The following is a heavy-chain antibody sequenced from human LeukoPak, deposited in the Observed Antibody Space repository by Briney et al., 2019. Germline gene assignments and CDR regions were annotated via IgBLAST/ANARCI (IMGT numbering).Heavy chain of an antibody. J-gene: IGHJ5*02. V-gene: IGHV4-59*01. CDR3: ARGGGGYYAFSWFDP. CDR1: GGSINNFY. Sequence: MSSETLSVTCTVSGGSINNFYCSWVRQPPGKGLQWIGYIYYTGSTNYNPSLKSRVTISVDTSKNQFSLKLSSVTAADTAVYYCARGGGGYYAFSWFDPWGQGTLSPSPQ. CDR2: IYYTGST. D-gene: IGHD3-22*01.